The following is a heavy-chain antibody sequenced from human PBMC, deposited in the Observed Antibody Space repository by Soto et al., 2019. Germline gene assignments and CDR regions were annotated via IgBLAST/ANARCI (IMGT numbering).Heavy chain of an antibody. Sequence: GGSLRLSCAASGFTFSSYWMHWVRQAPGKGLVWVSRINSDGRSTTYADSVKGRFTISRDNSKNTLYLQMNSLRAEDTAVYYCARDGSDSSSWYGHAFDIWGQGTMVTVS. D-gene: IGHD6-13*01. CDR2: INSDGRST. J-gene: IGHJ3*02. CDR1: GFTFSSYW. CDR3: ARDGSDSSSWYGHAFDI. V-gene: IGHV3-74*01.